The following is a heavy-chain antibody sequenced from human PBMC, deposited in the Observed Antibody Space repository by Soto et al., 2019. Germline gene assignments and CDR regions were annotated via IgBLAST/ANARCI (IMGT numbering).Heavy chain of an antibody. D-gene: IGHD3-10*01. V-gene: IGHV3-23*01. J-gene: IGHJ6*03. CDR1: GFTFSTYG. CDR3: VKFRGRAYPYYYMDV. CDR2: GGSEGSR. Sequence: DVQLLESGGGLVQWGGSLRLSCVTSGFTFSTYGMTWVRQAPGKGLEWVSYGGSEGSRYYAESVKGRFTISRDNSKNTLSLEMNSLRAEDTATYYCVKFRGRAYPYYYMDVWGNGTTVTVSS.